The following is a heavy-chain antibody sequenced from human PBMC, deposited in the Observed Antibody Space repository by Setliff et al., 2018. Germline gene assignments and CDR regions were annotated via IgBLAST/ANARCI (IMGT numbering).Heavy chain of an antibody. CDR3: AREGVDTRSSTDYRYYMDV. CDR1: GYTFTSYY. CDR2: TIPSFGST. V-gene: IGHV1-69*05. D-gene: IGHD5-18*01. J-gene: IGHJ6*03. Sequence: SVKVSCKASGYTFTSYYMHWVRQAPGQGLEWMGGTIPSFGSTNYAQKFQDRVTIITDESTSTAYMELSSLRTEDTAVYYCAREGVDTRSSTDYRYYMDVWGKGTTVTVSS.